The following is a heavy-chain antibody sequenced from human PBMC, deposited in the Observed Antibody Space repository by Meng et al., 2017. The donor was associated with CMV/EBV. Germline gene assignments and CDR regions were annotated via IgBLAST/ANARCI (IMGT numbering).Heavy chain of an antibody. Sequence: EVRLVVSGGGLVKPGGSLRRFCAASGFTFSSYSMNWVLQAPGKGLEWVSSISSSSSYIYYADSVKGRFTISRDNAKNSLYLQMNSLRAEDTAVYYCASMVYAIGDYWGQGTLVTVSS. V-gene: IGHV3-21*04. CDR3: ASMVYAIGDY. CDR1: GFTFSSYS. D-gene: IGHD2-8*01. J-gene: IGHJ4*02. CDR2: ISSSSSYI.